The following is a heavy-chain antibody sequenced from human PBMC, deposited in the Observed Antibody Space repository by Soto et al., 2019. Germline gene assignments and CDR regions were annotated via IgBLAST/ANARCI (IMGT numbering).Heavy chain of an antibody. CDR1: GGSISSSSYY. Sequence: QLQLQESGPGLVKPSETLSLTCTVSGGSISSSSYYWGWIRQPPGKGLEWIGSIYYSGSTYYNPSLKSRVTISVDTSKNQFSLKLSSVTAADTAVYYCARVYGDYDGQPEYYYYYYYMDVWGKGTTVTVSS. J-gene: IGHJ6*03. CDR3: ARVYGDYDGQPEYYYYYYYMDV. V-gene: IGHV4-39*01. D-gene: IGHD4-17*01. CDR2: IYYSGST.